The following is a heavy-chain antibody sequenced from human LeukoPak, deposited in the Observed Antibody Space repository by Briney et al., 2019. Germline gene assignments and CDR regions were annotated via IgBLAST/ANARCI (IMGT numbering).Heavy chain of an antibody. CDR1: GFTFDDYG. V-gene: IGHV3-20*04. D-gene: IGHD6-19*01. J-gene: IGHJ6*03. Sequence: PGGSLRLSCAASGFTFDDYGMSWVRQAPGKGLEWVSGINWNGGSTGYADSVKGRFTISRDNAKNSLYLQMNSLRAEDTALYYCARRAVAGRYYYYYMDVWGKGTTVTVSS. CDR3: ARRAVAGRYYYYYMDV. CDR2: INWNGGST.